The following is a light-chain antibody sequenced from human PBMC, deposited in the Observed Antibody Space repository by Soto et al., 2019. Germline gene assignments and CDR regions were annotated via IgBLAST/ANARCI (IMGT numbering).Light chain of an antibody. CDR3: QQYATSPVA. Sequence: EIVLTQSPETLSLSPGARATLSCMASQSVSSNYLAWYQQKPGRAPRLLIFGASSRATGIPDRFSGSGSGTDFTLTISRLDPEDFAVYFCQQYATSPVAFGQGTKLEIK. V-gene: IGKV3-20*01. J-gene: IGKJ2*01. CDR2: GAS. CDR1: QSVSSNY.